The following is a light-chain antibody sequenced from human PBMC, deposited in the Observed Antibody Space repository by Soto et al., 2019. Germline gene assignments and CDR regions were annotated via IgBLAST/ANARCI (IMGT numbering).Light chain of an antibody. J-gene: IGKJ4*01. CDR3: QQYGSSPLT. CDR1: HSVRSSY. Sequence: EIVLTQSPGTLSLSPGDRATLSCRASHSVRSSYLAWYQQKPGQAPRLLIYGASSRATGIPDRISGSGSGTDFTLTISRLEPEDFAVYYCQQYGSSPLTFGGGTKVEIK. CDR2: GAS. V-gene: IGKV3-20*01.